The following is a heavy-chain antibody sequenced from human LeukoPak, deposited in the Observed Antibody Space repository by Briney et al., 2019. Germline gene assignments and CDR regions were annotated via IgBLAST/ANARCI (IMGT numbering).Heavy chain of an antibody. CDR2: IYTSGST. CDR3: ARDLWSGYPDYNWFDP. J-gene: IGHJ5*02. V-gene: IGHV4-61*02. CDR1: GGSISSGSYY. Sequence: SETLSLTCTVSGGSISSGSYYWSWIRQPAGTGLEWIGRIYTSGSTNYNPSLKSRVTISVDTSKNQFSLKLSSVTAADTAVYYCARDLWSGYPDYNWFDPWGQGTLVTVSS. D-gene: IGHD3-3*01.